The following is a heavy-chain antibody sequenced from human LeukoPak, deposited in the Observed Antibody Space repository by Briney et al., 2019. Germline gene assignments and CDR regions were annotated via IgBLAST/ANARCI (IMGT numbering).Heavy chain of an antibody. V-gene: IGHV3-21*04. J-gene: IGHJ4*02. CDR1: GFTFSSYS. Sequence: GGSLRLSCAASGFTFSSYSMHWVRQAPGKGLEWVSSISSSSSYIYYADSVKGRFTISRDNSKNTLYLQMNSLRAEDTAVYYCAKDQRSGSYYLDHVYWGQGTLVTVSS. CDR3: AKDQRSGSYYLDHVY. CDR2: ISSSSSYI. D-gene: IGHD1-26*01.